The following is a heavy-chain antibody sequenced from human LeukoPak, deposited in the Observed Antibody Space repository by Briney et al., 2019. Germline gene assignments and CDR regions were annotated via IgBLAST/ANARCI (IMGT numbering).Heavy chain of an antibody. CDR2: MNPNSGNT. Sequence: GASVKVSCKASGYTFTSYDINWVRQATGQGLEWMGWMNPNSGNTGYAQKFQGRVTITRNTSISTAYMELSSLRSEDTAVYYCAIYLGTNAFDIWGQGTMVTVSS. D-gene: IGHD1-1*01. V-gene: IGHV1-8*03. J-gene: IGHJ3*02. CDR1: GYTFTSYD. CDR3: AIYLGTNAFDI.